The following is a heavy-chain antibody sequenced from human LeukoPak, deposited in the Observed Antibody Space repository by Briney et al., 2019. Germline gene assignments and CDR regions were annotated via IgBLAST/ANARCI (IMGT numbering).Heavy chain of an antibody. Sequence: WGSLRLSCAASGFTFSSYGMNWVRQAPGKGLEWISGISPSGGDTYYADFVKGRFTISRDDSKNTLYLQMNSLRGDDTAVYYCARDRLSRVVVTAITLPPWYFDLWGRGTLVTVSS. J-gene: IGHJ2*01. V-gene: IGHV3-23*01. CDR1: GFTFSSYG. CDR2: ISPSGGDT. CDR3: ARDRLSRVVVTAITLPPWYFDL. D-gene: IGHD2-21*02.